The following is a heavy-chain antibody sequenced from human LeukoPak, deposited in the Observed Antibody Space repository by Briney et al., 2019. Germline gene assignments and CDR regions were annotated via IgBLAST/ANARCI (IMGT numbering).Heavy chain of an antibody. D-gene: IGHD6-25*01. V-gene: IGHV3-9*01. Sequence: GGSLRLSCAASGFTFDDYAMHWVRQPPGKGLEWVPGISWNSGIIIYVDSVEGRFTISRDNAKNSLYLQMNSVRADDTALYYCANASSGGSVPYYFDSWGEGTLVTVSS. J-gene: IGHJ4*02. CDR3: ANASSGGSVPYYFDS. CDR1: GFTFDDYA. CDR2: ISWNSGII.